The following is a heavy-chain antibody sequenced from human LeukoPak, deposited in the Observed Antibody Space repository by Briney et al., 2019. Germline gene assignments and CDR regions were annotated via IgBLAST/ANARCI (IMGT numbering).Heavy chain of an antibody. V-gene: IGHV3-23*01. Sequence: GGSLRLSCAASGFTFSSSAMSWVRQVPGKGLEWVSGISSSGGSTNYADSVRGRFTISRDNSKNTLYVQMNSLRDEDTALYYCAKALYYYDMAGFDWGQGTLVTVSS. CDR3: AKALYYYDMAGFD. CDR1: GFTFSSSA. J-gene: IGHJ4*02. CDR2: ISSSGGST. D-gene: IGHD3-22*01.